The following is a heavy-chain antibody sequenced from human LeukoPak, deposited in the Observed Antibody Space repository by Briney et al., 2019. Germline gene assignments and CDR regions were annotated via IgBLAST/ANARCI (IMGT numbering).Heavy chain of an antibody. CDR3: ARDLPWNHHNSAEYFHH. J-gene: IGHJ1*01. Sequence: GGSLRLSCAASGFTFSSYWMSWVRQAPGKGLEWVANIKQDGSEKYYVDSVKGRFTISRDNAKNSLYLQMNSLRAEDTAVYYCARDLPWNHHNSAEYFHHWGQGTLLIVSS. D-gene: IGHD2/OR15-2a*01. V-gene: IGHV3-7*01. CDR1: GFTFSSYW. CDR2: IKQDGSEK.